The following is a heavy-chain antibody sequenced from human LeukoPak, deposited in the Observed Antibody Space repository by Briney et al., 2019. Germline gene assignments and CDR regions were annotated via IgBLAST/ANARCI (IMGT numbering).Heavy chain of an antibody. CDR1: GFTFSNSW. CDR3: ARDRSISGVVTLDY. Sequence: GGSLRLSCAASGFTFSNSWMTWVRQAPGKGLEWVANIKQDGSEKYCVDSVKGRFTISRDNAQNSVYLQMNSLRAEDTAVYYCARDRSISGVVTLDYWGQGTLVTVSS. J-gene: IGHJ4*02. CDR2: IKQDGSEK. V-gene: IGHV3-7*01. D-gene: IGHD3-3*01.